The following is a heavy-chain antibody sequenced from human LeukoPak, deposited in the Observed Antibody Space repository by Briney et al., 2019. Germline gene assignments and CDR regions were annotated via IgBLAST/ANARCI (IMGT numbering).Heavy chain of an antibody. CDR2: IKQDGGET. D-gene: IGHD3-22*01. V-gene: IGHV3-7*03. Sequence: GGSLRLSCAASGFTFSSYWMSWVRQAPGKGLEWVANIKQDGGETFYVDSVKDRFTISRDNAKNSLYLQMNSLRVEDTAVYYCARDTHYDSSGYYLYYFDYWGQGTLVTVSS. CDR1: GFTFSSYW. CDR3: ARDTHYDSSGYYLYYFDY. J-gene: IGHJ4*02.